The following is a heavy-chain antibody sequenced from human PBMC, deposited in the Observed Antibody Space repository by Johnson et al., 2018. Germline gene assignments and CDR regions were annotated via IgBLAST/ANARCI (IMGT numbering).Heavy chain of an antibody. CDR3: ARDGGEICGGDCYPHRDAFDI. Sequence: VQLVESGAEVKKPGSSVKVSCKASGGTFSSYAISWVRQAPGQGLEWMGGIIPIFGTANYAQKFQGRVTITADESTSTADMGLGSLGSEDTGVYYCARDGGEICGGDCYPHRDAFDIWGQGTMVTVSS. D-gene: IGHD2-21*02. V-gene: IGHV1-69*01. CDR1: GGTFSSYA. CDR2: IIPIFGTA. J-gene: IGHJ3*02.